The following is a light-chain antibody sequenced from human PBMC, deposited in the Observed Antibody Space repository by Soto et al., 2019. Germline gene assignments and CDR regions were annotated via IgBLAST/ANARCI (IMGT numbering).Light chain of an antibody. J-gene: IGKJ1*01. CDR3: QHYNSYSPT. V-gene: IGKV1-5*01. CDR2: DAS. Sequence: DIQLTQSPSTLSASVGDRVTITCRASQRINSWLAWYQQKPGKAPKLLIYDASRLASGVPSRFSGSGSGTESTLTISSLQPDDLATYYCQHYNSYSPTFGQGTKVDIK. CDR1: QRINSW.